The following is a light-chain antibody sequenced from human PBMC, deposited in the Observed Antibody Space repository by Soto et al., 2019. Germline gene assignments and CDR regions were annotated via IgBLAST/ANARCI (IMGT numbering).Light chain of an antibody. J-gene: IGKJ5*01. CDR3: QQDNSYLIP. CDR1: QSISSW. V-gene: IGKV1-5*03. Sequence: DIQMTQSPSTLSASVGDRVTITCRASQSISSWLAWYQQKPGKAPKLLIYKAYSLESGVPSRFSGSGSGTEFTITISSLQPDDFETYYCQQDNSYLIPCGQGTRLEIK. CDR2: KAY.